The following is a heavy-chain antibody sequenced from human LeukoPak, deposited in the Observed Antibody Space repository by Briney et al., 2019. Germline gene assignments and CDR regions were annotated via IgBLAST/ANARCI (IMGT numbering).Heavy chain of an antibody. CDR1: GGSISSGGYY. J-gene: IGHJ3*02. CDR3: ARDRGRGVGARYPGSDAFDI. CDR2: IYHSGST. V-gene: IGHV4-30-2*01. Sequence: SETLSLTCTVSGGSISSGGYYWSWIRQPPGKGLEWIGYIYHSGSTYYNPSLKSRVTISVDRSKNQFSLKLSSVTAADTAVYYCARDRGRGVGARYPGSDAFDIWGQGTMVTVSS. D-gene: IGHD1-26*01.